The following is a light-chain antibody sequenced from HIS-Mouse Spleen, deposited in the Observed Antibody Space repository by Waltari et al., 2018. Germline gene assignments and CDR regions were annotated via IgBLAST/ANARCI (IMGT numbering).Light chain of an antibody. Sequence: SVLILPPSASGTTGQRVTIPCSGNSTTFGTNTANWYHKLPGTAPEHLVSSSKHRPSVVTDRFSGSKSGTSASLAISGLQSEDEADYYCAAWDDSLNGWVFGGGTKLTVL. V-gene: IGLV1-44*01. CDR2: SSK. J-gene: IGLJ3*02. CDR1: STTFGTNT. CDR3: AAWDDSLNGWV.